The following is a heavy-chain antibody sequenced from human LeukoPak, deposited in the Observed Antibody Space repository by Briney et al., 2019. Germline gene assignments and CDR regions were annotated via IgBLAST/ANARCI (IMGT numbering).Heavy chain of an antibody. J-gene: IGHJ3*02. Sequence: SETLSLTCTVSGGSTSSYYWSWIRQPPGKGLEWIGYIYYSGSTNYNPSLKSRVTISVDTSKNQFSLKLSSVTAADTAVYYCATTVNHDAFDIWGQGTMVTVSS. CDR2: IYYSGST. D-gene: IGHD4-17*01. CDR1: GGSTSSYY. CDR3: ATTVNHDAFDI. V-gene: IGHV4-59*08.